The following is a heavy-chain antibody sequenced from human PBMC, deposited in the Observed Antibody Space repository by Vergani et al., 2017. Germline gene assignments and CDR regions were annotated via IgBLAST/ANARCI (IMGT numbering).Heavy chain of an antibody. CDR2: IYYSGST. J-gene: IGHJ6*02. CDR3: ARYPGIQPYYYGMDV. D-gene: IGHD5-18*01. Sequence: QVQLQESGPGLVKPSETLSLTCTVSGGSISSYYWSWIRQPPGKGLEWIGYIYYSGSTNYNPSLKSRVTISVDTSKNQFSLKLSSVTAADTAVYYCARYPGIQPYYYGMDVWGQGTTVTVSS. CDR1: GGSISSYY. V-gene: IGHV4-59*01.